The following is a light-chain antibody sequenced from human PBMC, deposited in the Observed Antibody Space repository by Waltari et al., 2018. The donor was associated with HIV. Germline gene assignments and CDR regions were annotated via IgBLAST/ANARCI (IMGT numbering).Light chain of an antibody. Sequence: EIVLTQTPLSSRVTLGQQTSISCKSSQSLVHSDGNPYFSWLQQRPGHPLRLLIFKVSDGIAGVPGRFRGGGARTYFTLKITMVEPEYVVLYYCMQATQFPQTFGQGTKLEIK. J-gene: IGKJ2*01. V-gene: IGKV2-24*01. CDR3: MQATQFPQT. CDR1: QSLVHSDGNPY. CDR2: KVS.